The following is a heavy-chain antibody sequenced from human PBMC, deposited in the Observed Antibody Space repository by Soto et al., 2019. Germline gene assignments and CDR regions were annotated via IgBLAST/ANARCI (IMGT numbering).Heavy chain of an antibody. V-gene: IGHV4-39*01. CDR2: IYYSGST. Sequence: QLQLQESGPGLVKPSETLSLTCTVSGGSISSSSYYWGWIRQPPGKGLEWIGSIYYSGSTYYNPSLKSRVTLSVDTSKNQFSLKLSSVTAADTAVYYCARRVSQLLSGGHWFDPWGQGTLVTVSS. CDR3: ARRVSQLLSGGHWFDP. D-gene: IGHD2-2*01. J-gene: IGHJ5*02. CDR1: GGSISSSSYY.